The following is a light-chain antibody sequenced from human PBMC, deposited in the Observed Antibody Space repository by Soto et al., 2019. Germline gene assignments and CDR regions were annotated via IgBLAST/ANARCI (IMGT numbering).Light chain of an antibody. CDR2: AAS. J-gene: IGKJ5*01. CDR3: QLYDNLPLIT. V-gene: IGKV1-33*01. CDR1: QSISSY. Sequence: DIQMTQSPSSLSASVGDRVTITCRASQSISSYLNWYQQKPGKAPKLLIYAASSLQSGVPSRFSGSGSGTDFTFTISSLQPEDIATYYCQLYDNLPLITFGQGTRLEIK.